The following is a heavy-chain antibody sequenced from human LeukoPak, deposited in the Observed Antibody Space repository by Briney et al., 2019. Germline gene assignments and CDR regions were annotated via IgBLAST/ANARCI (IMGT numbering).Heavy chain of an antibody. Sequence: AGSVRLSCAASGFTFSIYWMSWVRQAPGKGLEWVANIKQDGSEKYYVDSVKGRFTISRDNAKNSLYLQMNSLRAEDTAVYYCARAAIQFDYWGQGTLVTVSS. V-gene: IGHV3-7*01. CDR3: ARAAIQFDY. D-gene: IGHD5-18*01. CDR1: GFTFSIYW. J-gene: IGHJ4*02. CDR2: IKQDGSEK.